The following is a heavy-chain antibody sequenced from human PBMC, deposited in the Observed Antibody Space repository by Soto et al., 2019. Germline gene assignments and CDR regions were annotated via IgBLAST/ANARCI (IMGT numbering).Heavy chain of an antibody. V-gene: IGHV3-30*18. D-gene: IGHD3-10*01. CDR2: ISYDGSNK. CDR3: AKEYYYGSGSYYKSSGYGMDV. J-gene: IGHJ6*02. CDR1: GFTFSSYG. Sequence: GGSLRLSCAASGFTFSSYGMHWVRQAPGKGLEWVAVISYDGSNKYYADSVKGRFTISRDNSKNTLYLQMNSLRAEDTAVYYCAKEYYYGSGSYYKSSGYGMDVWGQGTTVTVSS.